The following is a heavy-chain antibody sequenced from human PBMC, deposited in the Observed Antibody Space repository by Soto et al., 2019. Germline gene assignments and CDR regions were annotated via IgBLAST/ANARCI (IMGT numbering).Heavy chain of an antibody. CDR1: GYTFTSYD. CDR3: ARGDPQLAVAGYYYYYYGMDV. D-gene: IGHD6-19*01. V-gene: IGHV1-8*01. Sequence: ASVKVSCKASGYTFTSYDINWVRQATGQGLEWMGWMNPNCGNTGYAQKFQGRVTMTRNTSISTAYMELSSLRSEDTAVYYCARGDPQLAVAGYYYYYYGMDVWGQGTTVTVSS. CDR2: MNPNCGNT. J-gene: IGHJ6*02.